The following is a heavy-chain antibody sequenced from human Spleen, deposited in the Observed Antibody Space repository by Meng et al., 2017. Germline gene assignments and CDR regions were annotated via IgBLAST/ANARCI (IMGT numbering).Heavy chain of an antibody. D-gene: IGHD6-19*01. CDR2: IYSGGST. V-gene: IGHV3-53*05. J-gene: IGHJ4*02. CDR1: GFTVSSNY. CDR3: AKASSGWYSYFDY. Sequence: GESLKISCAASGFTVSSNYMSWVRQAPGKGLEWVSVIYSGGSTYYADSVKGRFTISRDNAKNSLYLQMNSLRAEDMALYYCAKASSGWYSYFDYWGQGTLVTVSS.